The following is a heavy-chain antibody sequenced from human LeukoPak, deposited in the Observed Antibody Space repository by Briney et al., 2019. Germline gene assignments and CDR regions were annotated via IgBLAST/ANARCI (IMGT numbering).Heavy chain of an antibody. CDR3: AEIKGGYDPLHNWFDP. D-gene: IGHD3-22*01. V-gene: IGHV7-4-1*02. CDR2: INTNTGNP. Sequence: ASVKVSCKASRYTFTSYAMNWVRQAPGQGLEWMGWINTNTGNPTYAQGFTGRFVFSLDTSVSTAYLQISSLKAEDTAVYYCAEIKGGYDPLHNWFDPWGQGTLVTVSS. J-gene: IGHJ5*02. CDR1: RYTFTSYA.